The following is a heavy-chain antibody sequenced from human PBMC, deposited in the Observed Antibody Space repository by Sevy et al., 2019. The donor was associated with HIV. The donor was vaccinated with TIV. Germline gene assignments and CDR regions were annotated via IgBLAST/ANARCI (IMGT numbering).Heavy chain of an antibody. CDR1: GDTFSTYD. Sequence: ASVKVPSKASGDTFSTYDINWVRQAPGQGLEWMGCMSPKSGSTGFAQKCQGRLTMTRDTSINTAYMELSSLRSEDTAVYYCASGGSGDVWNYGYYYYGMDVWGQGTTVTVSS. CDR3: ASGGSGDVWNYGYYYYGMDV. J-gene: IGHJ6*02. D-gene: IGHD3-3*01. V-gene: IGHV1-8*02. CDR2: MSPKSGST.